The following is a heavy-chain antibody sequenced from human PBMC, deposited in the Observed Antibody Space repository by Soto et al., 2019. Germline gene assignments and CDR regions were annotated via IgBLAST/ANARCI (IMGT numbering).Heavy chain of an antibody. Sequence: EVQLLESGGGLVQPGGSLRLSCAASGFTFSSYAMSWVRQAPGKGLEWVSAISGSGGSTYYADSVKGRFTISGDNSKNTLYLQMNSLRSNDTAVYYYAKGGMPTLAHDWYFGLWGRGSLVTVSS. CDR3: AKGGMPTLAHDWYFGL. CDR2: ISGSGGST. J-gene: IGHJ2*01. D-gene: IGHD1-26*01. CDR1: GFTFSSYA. V-gene: IGHV3-23*01.